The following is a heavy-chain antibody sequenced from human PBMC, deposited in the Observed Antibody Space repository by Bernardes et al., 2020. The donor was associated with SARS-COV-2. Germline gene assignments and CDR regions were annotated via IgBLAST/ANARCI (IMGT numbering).Heavy chain of an antibody. CDR2: ISPRGSTT. V-gene: IGHV3-48*04. Sequence: GGSLRLSCAASGLPFSSCSMNWVRQAPGKGLEWVSYISPRGSTTHYADSVKGRFTISRDNAKNSLYLQMTSLRAEDTAVYYGASVEMTTNLGALYIGGQGTTGTVSS. CDR1: GLPFSSCS. CDR3: ASVEMTTNLGALYI. J-gene: IGHJ3*02. D-gene: IGHD4-4*01.